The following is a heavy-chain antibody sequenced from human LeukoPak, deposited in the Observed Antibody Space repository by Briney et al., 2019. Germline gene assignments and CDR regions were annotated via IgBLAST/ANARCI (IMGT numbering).Heavy chain of an antibody. D-gene: IGHD2-8*01. V-gene: IGHV3-7*01. CDR1: GFTFSAYW. CDR2: INQDGSQK. CDR3: ARLKDDVTKLDY. J-gene: IGHJ4*02. Sequence: GGSLRLSCAASGFTFSAYWMSWVRQAPGKGLEWVASINQDGSQKRYVDSVQGRFTISRDNTKNSLFLQMNSLRAEDTAVYYCARLKDDVTKLDYWGQGTLVTVSS.